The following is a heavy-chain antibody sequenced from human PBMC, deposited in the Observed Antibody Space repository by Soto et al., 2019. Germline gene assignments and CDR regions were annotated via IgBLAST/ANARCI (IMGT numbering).Heavy chain of an antibody. CDR1: GFTFSSYA. CDR3: AGSRGPDMITFGGVIVTNWFDP. D-gene: IGHD3-16*02. Sequence: GGSLRLSCAASGFTFSSYAMSWVRQAPGKGLEWVSAISGSGGSTYYADSVKGRFTISRDNSKNTLYLQMNSLRAEDTAVYYCAGSRGPDMITFGGVIVTNWFDPWGQGTLVTISS. V-gene: IGHV3-23*01. J-gene: IGHJ5*02. CDR2: ISGSGGST.